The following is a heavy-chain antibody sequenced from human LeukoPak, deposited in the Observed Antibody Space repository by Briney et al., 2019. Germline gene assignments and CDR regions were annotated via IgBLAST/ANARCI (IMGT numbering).Heavy chain of an antibody. CDR1: GFTFSSYT. V-gene: IGHV3-21*01. D-gene: IGHD6-6*01. Sequence: TGGSLRLSCAASGFTFSSYTMNWVRQAPGKGLEWVSSIGSSSTYIYYADSVKGRFIISRDNAKNSLFLQMNSLRAEDTAVYYCARVGRQLGQPFDYWGQGTLVTVPS. CDR3: ARVGRQLGQPFDY. CDR2: IGSSSTYI. J-gene: IGHJ4*02.